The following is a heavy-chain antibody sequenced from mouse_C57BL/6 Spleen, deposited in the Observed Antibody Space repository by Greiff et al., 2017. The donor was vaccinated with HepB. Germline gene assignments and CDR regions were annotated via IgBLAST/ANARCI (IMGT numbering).Heavy chain of an antibody. CDR1: GYAFSSSW. D-gene: IGHD1-1*01. CDR2: IYPGDGDT. CDR3: ARGNYYGSSYGFAY. Sequence: QVQLQQSGPELVKPGASVKISCKASGYAFSSSWMNWVKQRPGKGLEWIGRIYPGDGDTNYNGKLKGKATLTADKSSSTAYMQLSSLTSEDSAVYFCARGNYYGSSYGFAYWGQGTLVTVSA. V-gene: IGHV1-82*01. J-gene: IGHJ3*01.